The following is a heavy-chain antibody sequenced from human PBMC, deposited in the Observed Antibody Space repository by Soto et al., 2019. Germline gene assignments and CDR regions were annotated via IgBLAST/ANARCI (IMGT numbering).Heavy chain of an antibody. CDR1: GFTFSSYG. CDR3: ARDGGIAARRAPYYFDY. CDR2: IWYDGSNK. D-gene: IGHD6-6*01. J-gene: IGHJ4*02. Sequence: GGSLRLSCAASGFTFSSYGMHWVRQAPGKGLEWVAVIWYDGSNKYYADSVKGRFTISRDNSKNTLYLQMNSLRTEDTAVYYCARDGGIAARRAPYYFDYSGQVSLGTVSS. V-gene: IGHV3-33*01.